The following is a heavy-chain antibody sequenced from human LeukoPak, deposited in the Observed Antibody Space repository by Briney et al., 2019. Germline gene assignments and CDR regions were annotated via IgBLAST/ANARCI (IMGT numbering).Heavy chain of an antibody. J-gene: IGHJ4*02. CDR2: ISGSGGST. CDR1: GFTFSSYA. Sequence: GGSLRLSCAASGFTFSSYAMSWVRQAPGKGLEWVSAISGSGGSTYYADSVKGRFTISRDNSKNTLYLQMNSLRAEDTAVYYCAKASGSSGYPAGFDYWGQGTLVTVSS. D-gene: IGHD3-22*01. V-gene: IGHV3-23*01. CDR3: AKASGSSGYPAGFDY.